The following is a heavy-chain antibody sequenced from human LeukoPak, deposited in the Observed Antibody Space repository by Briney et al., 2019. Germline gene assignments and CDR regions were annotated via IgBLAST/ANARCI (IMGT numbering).Heavy chain of an antibody. J-gene: IGHJ2*01. CDR3: ARGSSSSSGLALYWYFDL. D-gene: IGHD6-6*01. CDR2: IYYSGST. Sequence: SETLSLPCTVSRGSISSYYWSWIRQPPGKGLEWIGYIYYSGSTNYNPSLKSRVTISVDTSKNQFSLKLSSVTAADTDVYYCARGSSSSSGLALYWYFDLWGRGTLVTVSS. V-gene: IGHV4-59*01. CDR1: RGSISSYY.